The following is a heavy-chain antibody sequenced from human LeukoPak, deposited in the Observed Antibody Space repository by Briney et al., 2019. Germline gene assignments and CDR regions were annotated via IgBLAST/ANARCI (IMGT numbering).Heavy chain of an antibody. D-gene: IGHD6-6*01. J-gene: IGHJ5*02. Sequence: GASVKVSCKASGGTFSSYAISWVRQAPGQGLEWMGGIIPIFGTANYAQKFQGRVTITTDESTSTAYMELSSLRSEDTAVYYCARGRGYDRYSSSSFDPWGQGILVTASS. CDR1: GGTFSSYA. V-gene: IGHV1-69*05. CDR3: ARGRGYDRYSSSSFDP. CDR2: IIPIFGTA.